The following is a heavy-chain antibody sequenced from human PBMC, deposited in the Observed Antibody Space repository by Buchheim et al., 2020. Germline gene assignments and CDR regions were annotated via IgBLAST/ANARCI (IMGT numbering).Heavy chain of an antibody. J-gene: IGHJ6*02. Sequence: QVQLQESGPGLVKPSETLSLTCTVSGGSVSSSSYYWSWIRQPPGKGLEWIGYIYYSGSTNYNPSLKSRVTISVDTSKNQFCLKLSSVTAADTAVYYCARVAGNYDFWSGYMGYYYGMDVWGQGTT. CDR3: ARVAGNYDFWSGYMGYYYGMDV. CDR1: GGSVSSSSYY. D-gene: IGHD3-3*01. CDR2: IYYSGST. V-gene: IGHV4-61*01.